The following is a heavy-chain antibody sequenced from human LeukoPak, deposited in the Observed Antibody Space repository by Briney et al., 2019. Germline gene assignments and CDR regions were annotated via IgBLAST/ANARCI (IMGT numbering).Heavy chain of an antibody. CDR3: ARWIQLWSHPYYYGMDV. D-gene: IGHD5-18*01. V-gene: IGHV4-59*08. CDR1: GGSISSYY. J-gene: IGHJ6*02. CDR2: IYYSGST. Sequence: SETLSLTCTVSGGSISSYYWSWIRQPPGKGLEWIGYIYYSGSTNYNPSLKSRVTISVDTSKNQFSLKLSSVTAADTVVYYCARWIQLWSHPYYYGMDVWGQGTTVTVSS.